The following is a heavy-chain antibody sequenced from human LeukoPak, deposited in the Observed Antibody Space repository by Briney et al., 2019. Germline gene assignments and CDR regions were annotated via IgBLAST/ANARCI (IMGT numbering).Heavy chain of an antibody. V-gene: IGHV4-4*02. CDR1: GGSISSSNW. J-gene: IGHJ5*02. Sequence: ASGTLSLTCAVSGGSISSSNWWSWVRQPPGKGLEWIGEIYHSGSTNYNPSLKSRVTISVDKSKNQFSLKLSSVTAADMAVYYCARRPGGIAAAGTMREAWFDPWGQGTLVTVSS. CDR3: ARRPGGIAAAGTMREAWFDP. CDR2: IYHSGST. D-gene: IGHD6-13*01.